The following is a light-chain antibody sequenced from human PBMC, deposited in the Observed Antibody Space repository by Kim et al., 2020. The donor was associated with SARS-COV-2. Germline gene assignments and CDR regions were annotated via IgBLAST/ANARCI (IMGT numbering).Light chain of an antibody. CDR1: SSDVGTYNY. J-gene: IGLJ3*02. Sequence: GQPVTSSCTGTSSDVGTYNYVSWYQQYPGKAPRLMIYAVTERPSGVPDRFSASKSGNTASLTVSGLQAEDEAYYYCASYAGNYNWVFGGGTQLTVL. CDR3: ASYAGNYNWV. V-gene: IGLV2-8*01. CDR2: AVT.